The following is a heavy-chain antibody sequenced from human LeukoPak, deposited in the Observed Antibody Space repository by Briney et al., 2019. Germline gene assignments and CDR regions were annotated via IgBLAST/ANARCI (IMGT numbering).Heavy chain of an antibody. Sequence: PSETLSLTCAVYGGSLSGYYWSWIRQPPGKGLEWIGEINHSGSTNYNPSVKSRVTISLDASKSQFYLKLKSVTAADTAIYYCARDRLLSGYPDPYYYGLDVWGQGTTVTVSS. CDR2: INHSGST. V-gene: IGHV4-34*01. D-gene: IGHD3-3*01. CDR3: ARDRLLSGYPDPYYYGLDV. CDR1: GGSLSGYY. J-gene: IGHJ6*02.